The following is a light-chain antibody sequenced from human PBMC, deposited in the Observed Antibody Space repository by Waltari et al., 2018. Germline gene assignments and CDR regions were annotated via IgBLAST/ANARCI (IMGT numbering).Light chain of an antibody. V-gene: IGLV2-14*01. J-gene: IGLJ1*01. CDR2: EVS. CDR1: DSDVGAYDF. CDR3: SSYTTSSAPGV. Sequence: QSALTQPASVSGSPGQSITISRSGTDSDVGAYDFVSWYQQHPGKAPHLIIYEVSNRPSGISKRFSASKSGNTASLTISGLQAEDEADYYCSSYTTSSAPGVFGTGTRVTVL.